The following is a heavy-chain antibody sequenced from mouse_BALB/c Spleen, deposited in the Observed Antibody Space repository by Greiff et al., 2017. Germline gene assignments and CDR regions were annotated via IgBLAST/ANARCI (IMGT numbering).Heavy chain of an antibody. CDR3: ARDHYDYDGFAY. CDR2: IWAGGST. CDR1: GFSLTSYG. Sequence: VHLVESGPGLVAPSQSLSITCTVSGFSLTSYGVHWVRQPPGKGLEWLGVIWAGGSTNYNSALMSRLSISKDNSKSQVFLKMNSLQTDDTAMYYCARDHYDYDGFAYWGQGTLVTVSA. J-gene: IGHJ3*01. D-gene: IGHD2-4*01. V-gene: IGHV2-9*02.